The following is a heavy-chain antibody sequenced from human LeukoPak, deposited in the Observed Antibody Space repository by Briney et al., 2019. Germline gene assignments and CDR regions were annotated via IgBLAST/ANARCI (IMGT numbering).Heavy chain of an antibody. Sequence: ASVKVSCKASGYTFTGYYMHWVRQAPGQGLEWMGWINPNSGGTNYAQKFQGRVTMTRDTSISTAYMELSRLRSDDTAVYYCARVPYCSSTSCPSSSRVRPRNAFDCWGQGTLVTVSS. D-gene: IGHD2-2*01. J-gene: IGHJ4*02. CDR3: ARVPYCSSTSCPSSSRVRPRNAFDC. CDR1: GYTFTGYY. V-gene: IGHV1-2*02. CDR2: INPNSGGT.